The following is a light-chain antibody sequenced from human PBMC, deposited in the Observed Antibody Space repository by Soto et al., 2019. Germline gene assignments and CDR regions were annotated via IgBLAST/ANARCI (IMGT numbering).Light chain of an antibody. J-gene: IGKJ1*01. V-gene: IGKV1-5*01. CDR1: QNISSW. CDR2: DAS. Sequence: DIQMTQSPSALSASVGDRVTITCRASQNISSWLAWYQQKPGKAPKSLIYDASSLESGVPSRLSGSGSGTEFTLTISNLQPDDSATYYCQHYRAFSPWTFGQGTKVEFK. CDR3: QHYRAFSPWT.